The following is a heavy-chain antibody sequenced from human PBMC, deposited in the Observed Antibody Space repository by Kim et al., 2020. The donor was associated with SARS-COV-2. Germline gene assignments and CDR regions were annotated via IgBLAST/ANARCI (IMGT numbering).Heavy chain of an antibody. CDR2: IYYSGST. Sequence: SETLSLTCTVSGGSISSGGYYWSWIRQHPGKGLEWIGYIYYSGSTYYNPSLKSRVTISVDTSKNQFSLKLSSVTAADTAVYYCARVEGPGIAAAGNNWFDPWGQGTLVTVSS. J-gene: IGHJ5*02. CDR3: ARVEGPGIAAAGNNWFDP. V-gene: IGHV4-31*03. D-gene: IGHD6-13*01. CDR1: GGSISSGGYY.